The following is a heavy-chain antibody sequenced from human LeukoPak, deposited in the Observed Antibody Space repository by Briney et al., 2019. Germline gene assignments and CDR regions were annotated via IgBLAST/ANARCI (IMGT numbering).Heavy chain of an antibody. CDR1: GYFISSGYY. CDR2: IHHSGST. D-gene: IGHD4-23*01. Sequence: PSETLSLTCTVSGYFISSGYYWGWIRQPPGKGLQWIGSIHHSGSTYYNPSLKSRVTISVDTSENQFSLKLSSVTAADTAVYYCARVGYGGNWFDPWGQGTLVTVSS. V-gene: IGHV4-38-2*02. J-gene: IGHJ5*02. CDR3: ARVGYGGNWFDP.